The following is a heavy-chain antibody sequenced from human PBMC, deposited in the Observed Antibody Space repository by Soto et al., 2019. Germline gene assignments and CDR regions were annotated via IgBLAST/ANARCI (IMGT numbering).Heavy chain of an antibody. CDR2: IYYSGST. D-gene: IGHD1-26*01. Sequence: PSETLSLTCTVSAGSISSSSYYWGWIRQPPGKGLEWIGSIYYSGSTYYNPSLKSRVTISVGTSKNQFSLKLSSVTAADPAVYYCASPFSGSLNAFDIWGQGTMVTVSS. CDR3: ASPFSGSLNAFDI. CDR1: AGSISSSSYY. J-gene: IGHJ3*02. V-gene: IGHV4-39*01.